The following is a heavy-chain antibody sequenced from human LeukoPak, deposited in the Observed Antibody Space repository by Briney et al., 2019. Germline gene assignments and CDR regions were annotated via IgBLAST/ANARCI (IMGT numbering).Heavy chain of an antibody. CDR2: ISGSDSST. CDR1: GFTFSGYA. J-gene: IGHJ4*02. Sequence: GGSLRLSCAASGFTFSGYAMSWVRQAPGKGLEWVSGISGSDSSTYYADSVKGRFTISRDNSKNTLYLQMNSLRAEDTAVYCCAKEGYDILSIDYWGQGTLVTVSS. D-gene: IGHD3-9*01. V-gene: IGHV3-23*01. CDR3: AKEGYDILSIDY.